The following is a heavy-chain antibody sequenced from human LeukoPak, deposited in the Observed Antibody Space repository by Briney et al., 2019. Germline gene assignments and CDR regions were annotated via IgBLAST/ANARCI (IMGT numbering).Heavy chain of an antibody. CDR2: IKPDGSEN. CDR3: ARGDFESGSYNDAFDV. CDR1: GFTFSDYY. J-gene: IGHJ3*01. D-gene: IGHD1-26*01. V-gene: IGHV3-7*01. Sequence: GGSLRLSCAASGFTFSDYYMSWIRQAPGKGLEWVANIKPDGSENYSVDSVKGRFTISRDNAKNSLYLQMNSLRAEDTAVYYCARGDFESGSYNDAFDVWGQGTMVTVSA.